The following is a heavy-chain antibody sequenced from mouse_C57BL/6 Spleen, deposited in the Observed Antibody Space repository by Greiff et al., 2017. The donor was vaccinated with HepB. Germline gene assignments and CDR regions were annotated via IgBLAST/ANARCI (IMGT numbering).Heavy chain of an antibody. V-gene: IGHV3-6*01. J-gene: IGHJ3*01. CDR3: ARDTGTAWFAY. Sequence: EVKLVESGPGLVKPSQSLSLTCSVTGYSITSGYYWNWIRQFPGNKLEWMGYISYDGSNNYNPSLKNRISITRDTSKNQFFLKLNSVTTEDTATYYCARDTGTAWFAYWGQGTLVTVSA. CDR2: ISYDGSN. CDR1: GYSITSGYY. D-gene: IGHD4-1*01.